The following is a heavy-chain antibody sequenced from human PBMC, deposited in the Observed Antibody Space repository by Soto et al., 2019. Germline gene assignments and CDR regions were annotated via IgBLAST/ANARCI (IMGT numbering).Heavy chain of an antibody. V-gene: IGHV1-24*01. D-gene: IGHD7-27*01. CDR3: ATGPWGAYYFDY. CDR1: GYTLTELS. CDR2: FDPEDGET. J-gene: IGHJ4*02. Sequence: ASVKVSCKVSGYTLTELSMHWVRQAPGKGLEWMGGFDPEDGETIYAQKFQGRVTMTEDTSTDTAYMELSSLRSEDTAVYYCATGPWGAYYFDYCGQGTLDTVSS.